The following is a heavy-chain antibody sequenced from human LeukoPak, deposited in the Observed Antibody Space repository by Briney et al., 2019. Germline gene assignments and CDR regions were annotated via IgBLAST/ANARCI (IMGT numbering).Heavy chain of an antibody. Sequence: QVQLQESGPGLVKPSETLSLTCTVSGGSISSRYWSWIRQPPGKGLEWIGYIYYSGGTNYNPSLKSRVTISVDTSKNQFYLKVRSVTAADTAVYYCAKDHLWQQLVEDDYWGQGTLVTVSS. V-gene: IGHV4-59*11. D-gene: IGHD6-13*01. J-gene: IGHJ4*02. CDR2: IYYSGGT. CDR1: GGSISSRY. CDR3: AKDHLWQQLVEDDY.